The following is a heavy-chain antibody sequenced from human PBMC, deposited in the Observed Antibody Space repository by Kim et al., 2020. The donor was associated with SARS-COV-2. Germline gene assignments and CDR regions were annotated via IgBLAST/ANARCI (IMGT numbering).Heavy chain of an antibody. D-gene: IGHD6-13*01. J-gene: IGHJ4*02. CDR1: GFTFSSYA. V-gene: IGHV3-30*04. CDR3: ARARVGSYSSPFDY. CDR2: ISYDGSNK. Sequence: GGSLRLSCAASGFTFSSYAMHWVRQAPGKGLEWVAVISYDGSNKYYADSVKGRFTISRDNSKNTLYLQMNSLRVEDTAVYYCARARVGSYSSPFDYWGQGTLVPFSS.